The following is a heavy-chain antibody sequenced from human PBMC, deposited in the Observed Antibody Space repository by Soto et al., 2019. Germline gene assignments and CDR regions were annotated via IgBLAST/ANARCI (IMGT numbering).Heavy chain of an antibody. CDR3: ARMSATGTRWFDP. D-gene: IGHD6-13*01. V-gene: IGHV4-31*03. Sequence: SETLSLTCSVSGGSITSGAYDWSWIRQHPGKGLEWIGSISYRGTTYSNPSLKSRLTISVDTSKTHFSLNLTSVTAADTAVYYCARMSATGTRWFDPWGQGTLVTVSS. J-gene: IGHJ5*02. CDR1: GGSITSGAYD. CDR2: ISYRGTT.